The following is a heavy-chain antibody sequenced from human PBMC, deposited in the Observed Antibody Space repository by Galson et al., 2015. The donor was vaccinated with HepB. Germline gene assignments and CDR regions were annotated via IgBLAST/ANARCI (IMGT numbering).Heavy chain of an antibody. CDR3: AKDFTGSSGYYYDFDY. V-gene: IGHV3-23*01. CDR2: ISGGGANT. J-gene: IGHJ4*02. Sequence: SCAASGFTFSTYAMSWVRQAPGKGLEWVSAISGGGANTYYADSVKGRFTISRDNSKNTLYLQMNSLRAEDTAVYFCAKDFTGSSGYYYDFDYWGQGTLVTVSS. D-gene: IGHD3-22*01. CDR1: GFTFSTYA.